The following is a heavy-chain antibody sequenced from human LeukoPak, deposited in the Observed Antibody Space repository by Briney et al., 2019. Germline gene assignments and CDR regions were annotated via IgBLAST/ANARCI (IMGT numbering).Heavy chain of an antibody. J-gene: IGHJ3*02. D-gene: IGHD6-6*01. V-gene: IGHV4-59*01. CDR1: GGSISSYY. CDR2: IYYSGST. CDR3: ARESAARQAFDI. Sequence: SETPSLTCTVSGGSISSYYWSWIRQPPGKGLEWIGYIYYSGSTNYNPSLKSRVTISVDTSKNQFSLKLSSVTAADTAVYYCARESAARQAFDIWGQGTMVTVSS.